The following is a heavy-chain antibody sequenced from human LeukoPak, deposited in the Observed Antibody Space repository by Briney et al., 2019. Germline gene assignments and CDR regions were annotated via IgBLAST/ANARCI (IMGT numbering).Heavy chain of an antibody. Sequence: GGSLRLSCAASGFTFSSYGMHWVRQAPGKGLEWVAFIRYDGSNKYYADSVKGRFTISRDNSKNTLYLQMNSLRAEDTAVYYCAKVDYGSDLRNIGGDQDYWGQGTLVTVSS. CDR3: AKVDYGSDLRNIGGDQDY. V-gene: IGHV3-30*02. J-gene: IGHJ4*02. CDR1: GFTFSSYG. D-gene: IGHD3-10*01. CDR2: IRYDGSNK.